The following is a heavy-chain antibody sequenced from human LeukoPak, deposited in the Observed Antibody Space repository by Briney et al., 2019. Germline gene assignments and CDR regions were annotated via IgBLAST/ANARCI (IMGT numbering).Heavy chain of an antibody. D-gene: IGHD3-22*01. V-gene: IGHV3-23*01. CDR1: GFTFRSYA. Sequence: PGGSLRLSCAASGFTFRSYAMNWVRQAPGKGLELVSAISGSGGSTYYGDSVKGRFTISRDNSKNTLYLQMNSLRAKDTAVYYCAKDLEVNGYEAFDIWGQGTRVTVSS. J-gene: IGHJ3*02. CDR3: AKDLEVNGYEAFDI. CDR2: ISGSGGST.